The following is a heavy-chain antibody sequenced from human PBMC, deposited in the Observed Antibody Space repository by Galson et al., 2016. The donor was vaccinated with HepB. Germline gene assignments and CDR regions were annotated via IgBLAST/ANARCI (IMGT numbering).Heavy chain of an antibody. CDR2: IHYSGST. Sequence: SETLSLTCTVSGGSISGSSYYWGWIRQPPGKGLEWIGSIHYSGSTYFNPSLKSRVSRSVDTSKNQFSLKLSSVTAADTAVYYCARAPHYWGQGTLVTVSS. V-gene: IGHV4-39*01. CDR1: GGSISGSSYY. J-gene: IGHJ4*02. CDR3: ARAPHY.